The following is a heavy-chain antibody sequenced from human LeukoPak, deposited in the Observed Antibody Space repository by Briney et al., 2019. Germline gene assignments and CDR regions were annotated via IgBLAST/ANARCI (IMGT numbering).Heavy chain of an antibody. J-gene: IGHJ3*02. Sequence: SETLSLTCSVSDGSINSDTYYWSWIRQPAGKGLEWIGRIYTSGSTNYNPSLKSRVTMSVDTSKNQFSLKLSSVTAADTAVYYCARDLMWEPPGLGGAFDIWGQGTMVTVSS. D-gene: IGHD1-26*01. CDR2: IYTSGST. CDR3: ARDLMWEPPGLGGAFDI. CDR1: DGSINSDTYY. V-gene: IGHV4-61*02.